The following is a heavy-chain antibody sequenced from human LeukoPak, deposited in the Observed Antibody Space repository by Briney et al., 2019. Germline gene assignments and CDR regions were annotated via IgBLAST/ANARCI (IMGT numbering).Heavy chain of an antibody. CDR2: ISYDGSNK. J-gene: IGHJ4*02. CDR3: AKEPYEMAPLEIFAS. CDR1: GFTFSSYG. Sequence: GSLRLSCPASGFTFSSYGMHWVRQAPGKGLEWVAVISYDGSNKFYADSVKGRFTISRDHSKNTLYLQVSSLRPEDTAVYYCAKEPYEMAPLEIFASWGQGTLVTVSS. V-gene: IGHV3-30*18. D-gene: IGHD5-24*01.